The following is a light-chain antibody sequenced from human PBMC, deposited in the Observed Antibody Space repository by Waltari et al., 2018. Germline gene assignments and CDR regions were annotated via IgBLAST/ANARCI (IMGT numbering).Light chain of an antibody. CDR3: QQYNTYSPGPT. CDR2: KAS. V-gene: IGKV1-5*03. J-gene: IGKJ4*01. Sequence: DIQMTQSPSTLSASVGDRVTITCRASQSILTWLAWYPQKPGKAPRLLMSKASSLQTGVPSRFSGSGSGTEFTLTISSLEPDDFATYYCQQYNTYSPGPTFGGGTKVEIK. CDR1: QSILTW.